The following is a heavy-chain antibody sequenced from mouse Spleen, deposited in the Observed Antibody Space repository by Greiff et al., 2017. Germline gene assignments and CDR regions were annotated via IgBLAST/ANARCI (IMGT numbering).Heavy chain of an antibody. CDR3: ASGGSSYLFAY. CDR2: INPSSGYT. J-gene: IGHJ3*01. Sequence: QVQLQQSGAELAKPGASVKLSCKASGYTFTSYWMHWVKQRPGQGLEWIGYINPSSGYTKYNQKFKDKATLTADKSSSTAYMQLSNLTYEDSAVYDCASGGSSYLFAYWGQGTLVTVSA. D-gene: IGHD1-1*01. V-gene: IGHV1-7*01. CDR1: GYTFTSYW.